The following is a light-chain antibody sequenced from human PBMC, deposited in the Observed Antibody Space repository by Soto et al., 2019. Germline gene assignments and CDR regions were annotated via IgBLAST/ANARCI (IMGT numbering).Light chain of an antibody. CDR1: NSNIGSGHG. V-gene: IGLV1-40*01. CDR2: DNT. CDR3: QSYDSSLSAYV. Sequence: QSVLTQPPSVAGAPGQRVTISCTGCNSNIGSGHGIHWYQQLPGTAPKLLIYDNTNRPSGVPDRFSGSKSGTSASLAITGLQAEDEADYYCQSYDSSLSAYVFGTGTKVTVL. J-gene: IGLJ1*01.